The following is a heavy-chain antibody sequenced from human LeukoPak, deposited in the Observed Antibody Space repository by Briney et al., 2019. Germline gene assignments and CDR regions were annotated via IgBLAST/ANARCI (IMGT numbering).Heavy chain of an antibody. J-gene: IGHJ4*02. V-gene: IGHV4-34*01. CDR1: GGSFSGYY. CDR2: INHGGTT. D-gene: IGHD2-21*01. Sequence: SETLSLTCAVHGGSFSGYYSIWIRQPPGKGLEWIGEINHGGTTKYNPSLQSRVTISIDTSKNQFSLNLSSVTAADTAMYYCARHSPGSRGVDYWGQGTLVTVSS. CDR3: ARHSPGSRGVDY.